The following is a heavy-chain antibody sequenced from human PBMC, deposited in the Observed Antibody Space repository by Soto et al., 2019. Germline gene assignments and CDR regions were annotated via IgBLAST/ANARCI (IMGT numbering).Heavy chain of an antibody. D-gene: IGHD4-17*01. CDR1: GGSMSSSNW. CDR2: AHLSGRT. CDR3: ARSEATVLDY. V-gene: IGHV4-4*02. J-gene: IGHJ4*02. Sequence: QVQLQESGPGLVKPLGTLSLNCTVSGGSMSSSNWWNWVRQPPGKGLEWIGEAHLSGRTNYNPSLQSRVTTSVDTSKDQFSLKLRSVTAADTAVYYCARSEATVLDYWGQGTLVTVSS.